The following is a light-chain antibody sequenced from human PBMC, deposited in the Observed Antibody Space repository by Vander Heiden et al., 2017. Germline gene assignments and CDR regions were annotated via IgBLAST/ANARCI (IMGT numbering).Light chain of an antibody. V-gene: IGLV1-44*01. CDR3: AAWDDSLNGRV. Sequence: QSALTQPPSPSGTPGQSATIPCSGSSSNIGSNPVNWHQQLPGTPPKLLIYSNNQRPSGVPDRFSGSKSGTAASLAISVLQSEDEADYYCAAWDDSLNGRVFGGGTRLTVL. CDR1: SSNIGSNP. J-gene: IGLJ3*02. CDR2: SNN.